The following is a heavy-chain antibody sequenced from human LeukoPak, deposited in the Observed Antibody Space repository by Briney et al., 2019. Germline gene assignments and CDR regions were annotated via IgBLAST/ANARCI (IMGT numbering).Heavy chain of an antibody. V-gene: IGHV1-18*01. Sequence: ASVKVSCKASGYTFTSYGISCVRQAPGQGLEWMGWISAYNGNTNYAQKLQGRVTMTTDTSTSTAYMELRSLRSDDTAVYYCARGGVTMIAFSTHDYWGQGTLVTVSS. J-gene: IGHJ4*02. CDR3: ARGGVTMIAFSTHDY. CDR1: GYTFTSYG. CDR2: ISAYNGNT. D-gene: IGHD3-22*01.